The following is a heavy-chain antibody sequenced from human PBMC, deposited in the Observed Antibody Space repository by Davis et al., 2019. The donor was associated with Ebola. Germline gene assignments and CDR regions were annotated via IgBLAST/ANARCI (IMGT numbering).Heavy chain of an antibody. CDR1: VITFSSYA. D-gene: IGHD6-19*01. V-gene: IGHV3-23*01. CDR3: AKSGGWTWYFDL. CDR2: ISGSGGST. J-gene: IGHJ2*01. Sequence: GGSLRLSCTDSVITFSSYAMTWVRQAPGKGLEWVSAISGSGGSTYYADSVKGRFTISRDNSKNTLYLQMNSLRAEDTAVYYGAKSGGWTWYFDLWGRGTLVTVSS.